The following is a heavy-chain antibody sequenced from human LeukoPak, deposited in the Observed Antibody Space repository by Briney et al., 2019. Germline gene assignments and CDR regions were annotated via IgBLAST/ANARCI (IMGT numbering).Heavy chain of an antibody. Sequence: SETLSLTCTVSGGSISSGGYYWSWIRQHPGKSLEWIGYIYYSGSTYYNPSLKSRVTISVDTSKNQFSLKLSPVTAADTAVYYCARDDPIAAAYDYWGQGTLVTVSS. J-gene: IGHJ4*02. V-gene: IGHV4-31*03. CDR3: ARDDPIAAAYDY. CDR2: IYYSGST. CDR1: GGSISSGGYY. D-gene: IGHD6-13*01.